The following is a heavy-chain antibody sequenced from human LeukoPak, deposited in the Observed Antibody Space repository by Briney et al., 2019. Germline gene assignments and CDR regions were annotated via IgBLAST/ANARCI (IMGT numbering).Heavy chain of an antibody. J-gene: IGHJ4*02. D-gene: IGHD1-1*01. CDR2: MSYDGSNI. CDR1: GFTFSTFS. Sequence: PGGSLRLSCAASGFTFSTFSMHWVRQAPGKGLQWVAVMSYDGSNIYYADSVKGRFTISRDNSKNTLYLQMNSLRAEDTAVYYCARVYTTGWSLPFDSWGQGTLITVSS. V-gene: IGHV3-30-3*01. CDR3: ARVYTTGWSLPFDS.